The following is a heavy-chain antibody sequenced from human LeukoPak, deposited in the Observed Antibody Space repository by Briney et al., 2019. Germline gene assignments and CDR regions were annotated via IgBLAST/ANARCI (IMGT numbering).Heavy chain of an antibody. CDR1: GFTFSSYE. CDR2: ISSSGSTV. CDR3: ARDMHGPRDY. D-gene: IGHD2-2*01. J-gene: IGHJ4*02. Sequence: PGGSLRLSCAASGFTFSSYEMNWVRQAPGKGLEWVSYISSSGSTVYYADSVKGRFTISRDNAKNTVYLQMNSLRAEDTAVYYCARDMHGPRDYWGQGTLVTVSS. V-gene: IGHV3-48*03.